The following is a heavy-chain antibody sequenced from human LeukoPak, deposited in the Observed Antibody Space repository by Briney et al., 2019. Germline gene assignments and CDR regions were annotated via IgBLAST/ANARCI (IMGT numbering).Heavy chain of an antibody. J-gene: IGHJ5*02. CDR1: GFIFRSYS. V-gene: IGHV3-48*01. Sequence: GGSLRLSCAASGFIFRSYSMNWVRQAPGKGLEWVSYISSSSSSIYYADSVKGRFTISRDNAKNSLYLQMNCLRAEDTAVYYCARALQTYYYDSSGYLNRFDPWGQGTLVTVSS. CDR3: ARALQTYYYDSSGYLNRFDP. D-gene: IGHD3-22*01. CDR2: ISSSSSSI.